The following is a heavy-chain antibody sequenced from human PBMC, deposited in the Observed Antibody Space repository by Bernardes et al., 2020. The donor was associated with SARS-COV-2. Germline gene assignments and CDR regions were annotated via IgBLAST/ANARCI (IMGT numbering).Heavy chain of an antibody. CDR3: ARDIATTGSWFDP. CDR1: GFIFSTYW. V-gene: IGHV3-7*03. CDR2: IKQDGSEK. D-gene: IGHD3-10*01. Sequence: GGSLRLSCAGSGFIFSTYWMSWVRQAPGKGLEWVVSIKQDGSEKYYVDSVKGRFTVSRDTARSSIYMQMNNLRVEDTAVYYCARDIATTGSWFDPWGQGTLVTVSS. J-gene: IGHJ5*02.